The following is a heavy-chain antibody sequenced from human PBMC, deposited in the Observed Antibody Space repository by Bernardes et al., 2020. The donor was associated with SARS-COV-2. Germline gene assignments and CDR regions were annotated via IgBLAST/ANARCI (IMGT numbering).Heavy chain of an antibody. J-gene: IGHJ5*02. CDR3: AKLFDIRGGTGLDP. V-gene: IGHV3-21*01. D-gene: IGHD3-9*01. CDR1: VFTFSDYT. Sequence: GSIRLPFAASVFTFSDYTMNWVRPAPGKGLEWVSSITSSSYISYADSVKGRFTVSRDNAKNSLYLQMNSLRAEDTAVYYCAKLFDIRGGTGLDPWGQGTLVTVSS. CDR2: ITSSSYI.